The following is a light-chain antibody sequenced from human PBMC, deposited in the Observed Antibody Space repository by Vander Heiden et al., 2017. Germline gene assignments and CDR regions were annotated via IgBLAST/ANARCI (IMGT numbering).Light chain of an antibody. J-gene: IGKJ1*01. V-gene: IGKV1-39*01. Sequence: DIQMTQSPSSLSASVGDGVTITCRASQGISNYLNWYQQKPGKGPKLLIYTASNLQSGVPSRFSGSGSGPDFTLTISRLQPEDFATYYCQQSDNTPQTFGQGTKVEIK. CDR2: TAS. CDR1: QGISNY. CDR3: QQSDNTPQT.